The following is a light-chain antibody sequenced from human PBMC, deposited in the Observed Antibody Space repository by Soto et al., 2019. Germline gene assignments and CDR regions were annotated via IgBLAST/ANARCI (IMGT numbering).Light chain of an antibody. CDR1: QSVSRN. J-gene: IGKJ4*01. V-gene: IGKV3-15*01. CDR3: QQYNNWPLT. CDR2: GAS. Sequence: EIVMTQSPATLSVSPGERATLSCRASQSVSRNLAWYQQRPGQTPRLLFYGASTRATGIPARFSASGSGTEFILTISSLQSEDFAVYYCQQYNNWPLTFGGGTKV.